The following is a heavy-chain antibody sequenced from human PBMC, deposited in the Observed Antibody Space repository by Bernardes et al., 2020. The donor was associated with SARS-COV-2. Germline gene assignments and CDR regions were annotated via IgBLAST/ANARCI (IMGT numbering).Heavy chain of an antibody. J-gene: IGHJ4*02. CDR3: STHEVSGWFYFDY. V-gene: IGHV3-15*05. CDR1: GFTFTNAW. D-gene: IGHD6-19*01. Sequence: GGSLRLSCAASGFTFTNAWMSWVRQVPGKGLEWVGRIKSKSDGGTTDYAAPVKGRFAVSRDDSRNRLYLQMNSLKSEDTAVYYCSTHEVSGWFYFDYWGQGTQVTVSS. CDR2: IKSKSDGGTT.